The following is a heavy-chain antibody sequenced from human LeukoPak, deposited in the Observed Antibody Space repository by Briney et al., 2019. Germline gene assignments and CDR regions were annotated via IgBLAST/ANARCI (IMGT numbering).Heavy chain of an antibody. D-gene: IGHD5-24*01. V-gene: IGHV3-30*01. CDR2: ISYDGSNK. CDR3: ARDHRWLQALDY. CDR1: GFTFSSYA. J-gene: IGHJ4*02. Sequence: GGSPRLSCAASGFTFSSYAMHWVRQAPGKGLEWVAVISYDGSNKYYADSVKGRFTISRDNSKNTLYLQMNSLRAEDTAVYYCARDHRWLQALDYWGQGTLVTVSS.